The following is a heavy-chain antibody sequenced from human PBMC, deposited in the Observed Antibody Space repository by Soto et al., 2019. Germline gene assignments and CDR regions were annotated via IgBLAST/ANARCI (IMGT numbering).Heavy chain of an antibody. CDR2: IYHSGST. D-gene: IGHD1-7*01. J-gene: IGHJ4*02. V-gene: IGHV4-4*02. CDR3: AGAQSVELPVDY. Sequence: SETLSLTCAVSGGSINSSNWWSWVRQPPGKGLEWIGEIYHSGSTNYNPSLKSRVTISVDTSKNQFSLKLSSVTAADTAVYYCAGAQSVELPVDYWGQGTLVTVSS. CDR1: GGSINSSNW.